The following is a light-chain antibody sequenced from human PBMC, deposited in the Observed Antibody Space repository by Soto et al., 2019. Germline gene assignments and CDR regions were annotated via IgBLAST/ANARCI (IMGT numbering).Light chain of an antibody. J-gene: IGKJ4*01. Sequence: DIQMTQSPSTLSGSVGDRVTITCRASQTISSWLAWYQQKPGKAPKLLIYKASTLKSGVPSRFSGSGSGTEFTLTISSLQPEDFATYYCQQFNNYLFGGGTKVDIK. CDR2: KAS. CDR1: QTISSW. V-gene: IGKV1-5*03. CDR3: QQFNNYL.